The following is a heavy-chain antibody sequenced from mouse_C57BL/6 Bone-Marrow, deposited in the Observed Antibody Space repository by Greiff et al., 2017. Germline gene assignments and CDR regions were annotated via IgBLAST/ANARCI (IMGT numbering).Heavy chain of an antibody. J-gene: IGHJ4*01. D-gene: IGHD1-1*01. Sequence: EVQLQQSGAELVKPGASVKLSCTASGFNIKDYYMHWVKQRTEQGLEWIGRIDPEDGETKYAPKFQGKATITADTSPNTAYRQLSSLSSEDTSVYYCAREDYGHYYAMDYWGQGTSVTVSS. V-gene: IGHV14-2*01. CDR1: GFNIKDYY. CDR3: AREDYGHYYAMDY. CDR2: IDPEDGET.